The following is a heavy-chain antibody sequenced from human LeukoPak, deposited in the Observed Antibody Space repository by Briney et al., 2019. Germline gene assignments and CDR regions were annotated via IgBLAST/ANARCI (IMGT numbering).Heavy chain of an antibody. CDR3: ARVREPPCYYLIDG. D-gene: IGHD1-14*01. V-gene: IGHV4-34*01. J-gene: IGHJ6*03. CDR1: GGSFSDYY. Sequence: SETLSLTCAVYGGSFSDYYWSWIRQPPGKGLEWIGEINHGGTTNYNPSLKSRVTISVDTSMNQFSLKLSSVTAADTAVYYCARVREPPCYYLIDGWGKGTTVTVSS. CDR2: INHGGTT.